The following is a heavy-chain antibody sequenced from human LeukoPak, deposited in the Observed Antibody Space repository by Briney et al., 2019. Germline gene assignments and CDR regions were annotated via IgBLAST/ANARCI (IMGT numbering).Heavy chain of an antibody. CDR2: IYTSGST. Sequence: PSETLSLTCPVSGGSISSYYWSWIRQPAGKGLEWIGRIYTSGSTNYNPSLKSRVTMSVDTSKNQFSLKLSSVTAADTAVYYCASDYGDYAEYFQHWGQGTLVTVSS. D-gene: IGHD4-17*01. V-gene: IGHV4-4*07. CDR1: GGSISSYY. CDR3: ASDYGDYAEYFQH. J-gene: IGHJ1*01.